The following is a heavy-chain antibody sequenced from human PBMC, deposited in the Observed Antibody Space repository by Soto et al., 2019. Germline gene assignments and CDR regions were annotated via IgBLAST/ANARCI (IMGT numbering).Heavy chain of an antibody. CDR2: INAGNGNT. D-gene: IGHD2-2*01. Sequence: ASVKVSCKASGYTFTSYAMHWVRQAPGQRLEWMGWINAGNGNTKYSQKFQGRVTITRDTSASTAYMELSSLRSEDTAVYYCATPTFQYCSSTSCQSASASWVLDYYGMDVWGQGTTVTVSS. CDR3: ATPTFQYCSSTSCQSASASWVLDYYGMDV. J-gene: IGHJ6*02. V-gene: IGHV1-3*01. CDR1: GYTFTSYA.